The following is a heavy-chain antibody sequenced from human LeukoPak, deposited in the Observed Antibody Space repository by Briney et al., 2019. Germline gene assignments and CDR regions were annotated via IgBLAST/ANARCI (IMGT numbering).Heavy chain of an antibody. CDR3: ARVQAVAGLNWFDP. V-gene: IGHV1-69*04. CDR2: IIPILGIA. D-gene: IGHD6-19*01. Sequence: GSSVKVSCKASGGTFSSYAISWVRQAPGQGLEWMGRIIPILGIANYAQKFQGRVTLTADKSTSTAYMELSSLRSEDTAVYYCARVQAVAGLNWFDPWGQGTLVTVSS. J-gene: IGHJ5*02. CDR1: GGTFSSYA.